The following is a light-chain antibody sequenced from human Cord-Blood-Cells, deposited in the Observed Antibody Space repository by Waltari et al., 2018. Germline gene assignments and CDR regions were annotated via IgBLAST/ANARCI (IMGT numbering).Light chain of an antibody. CDR3: QQSYSTPRT. J-gene: IGKJ1*01. CDR2: AAS. V-gene: IGKV1-39*01. Sequence: DIQMTQSPSSLSVSVGDRVTITCRASQSISSYLNWYQQKPGKAPKLLIYAASSVQSGVPSRFSGSGSGTDFTLTISSLQPEDFATYYCQQSYSTPRTFGQGTKVEIK. CDR1: QSISSY.